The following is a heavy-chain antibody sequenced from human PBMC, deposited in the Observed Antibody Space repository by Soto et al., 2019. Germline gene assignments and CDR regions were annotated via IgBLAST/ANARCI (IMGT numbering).Heavy chain of an antibody. J-gene: IGHJ6*02. CDR1: GFTFSSYA. CDR3: AKSPERCSSTSCYAVSGMDV. CDR2: ISGSGGST. Sequence: GGSLRLSCAASGFTFSSYAMSWVRQAPGKGLEWVSAISGSGGSTYYADSVKGRFTISRDNSKNTLYLQMNSLRAEDTAVYYCAKSPERCSSTSCYAVSGMDVWGQGTTVTVSS. D-gene: IGHD2-2*01. V-gene: IGHV3-23*01.